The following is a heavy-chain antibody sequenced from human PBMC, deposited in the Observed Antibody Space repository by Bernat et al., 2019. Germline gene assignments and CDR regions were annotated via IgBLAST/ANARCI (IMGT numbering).Heavy chain of an antibody. CDR2: IWYDGSNK. CDR3: ARDPRSSSLLWWYFDL. V-gene: IGHV3-33*01. D-gene: IGHD6-13*01. Sequence: QVQLVESGGGVVQPGRSLRLSCAASGFTFSSYGMHWVRQAPGKGLGWVAVIWYDGSNKYYAASVKGRFTISRDNSKNTLYLQMNSLRAEDTAVYYCARDPRSSSLLWWYFDLWGRGTLVTVSS. CDR1: GFTFSSYG. J-gene: IGHJ2*01.